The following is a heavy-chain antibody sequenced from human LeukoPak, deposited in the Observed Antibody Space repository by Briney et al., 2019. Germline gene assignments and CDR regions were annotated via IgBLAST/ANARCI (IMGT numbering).Heavy chain of an antibody. CDR2: ISGGNTYT. D-gene: IGHD5-12*01. CDR3: ARVRDLYRDY. Sequence: GGSLILSCAAPGFTFSSYTMNWVRQAPGRGLEWVSSISGGNTYTFYADSVMGRFTISRDNAKNSLYLHMSSLRAEDTAVYYCARVRDLYRDYWGQGILVTVSS. V-gene: IGHV3-21*01. CDR1: GFTFSSYT. J-gene: IGHJ4*02.